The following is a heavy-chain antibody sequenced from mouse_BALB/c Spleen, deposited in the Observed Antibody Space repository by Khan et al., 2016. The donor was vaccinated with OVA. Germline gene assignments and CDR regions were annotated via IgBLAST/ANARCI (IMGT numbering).Heavy chain of an antibody. CDR2: ISYSGST. D-gene: IGHD1-1*01. CDR1: GYSITSGYA. J-gene: IGHJ4*01. V-gene: IGHV3-2*02. CDR3: ARKNYSGYAMDY. Sequence: VQLKESGPGLVKPSQSLSLTCTVTGYSITSGYAWNWIRQFPGNKLEWMGYISYSGSTSYNPSLRSRISITRDTSKNQFFLQLNSVTTEDTATYYCARKNYSGYAMDYWGQGTSVTVSS.